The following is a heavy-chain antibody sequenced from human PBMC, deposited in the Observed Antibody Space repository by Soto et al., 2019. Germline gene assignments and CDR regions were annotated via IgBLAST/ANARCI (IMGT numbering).Heavy chain of an antibody. J-gene: IGHJ4*02. D-gene: IGHD2-21*02. Sequence: QVQLVQSGAEVKKPGASVKVSCKASGDTFTDYYIHWVRQAPGQGLDWMGTVNPSGGDTTYERHCLCRMTMTRDTSTSTLYMELTSWTSEDSAVYYCARGGHVVVVTAALDYWGQGPLVTVSS. CDR3: ARGGHVVVVTAALDY. V-gene: IGHV1-46*01. CDR2: VNPSGGDT. CDR1: GDTFTDYY.